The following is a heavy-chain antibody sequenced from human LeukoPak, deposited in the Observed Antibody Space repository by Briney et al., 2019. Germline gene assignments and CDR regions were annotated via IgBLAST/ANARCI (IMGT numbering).Heavy chain of an antibody. CDR3: ARVPGDLWSGYPRAFDI. J-gene: IGHJ3*02. CDR1: GGSISSHY. Sequence: SETLSLTCTVSGGSISSHYWSWIRQPPGKGLEWIGYIYYSGSTNYNPSLKSRVTISVDTSKNQFSLKLSSVTAADTAVYYCARVPGDLWSGYPRAFDIWGQGTMVTVSS. V-gene: IGHV4-59*11. D-gene: IGHD3-3*01. CDR2: IYYSGST.